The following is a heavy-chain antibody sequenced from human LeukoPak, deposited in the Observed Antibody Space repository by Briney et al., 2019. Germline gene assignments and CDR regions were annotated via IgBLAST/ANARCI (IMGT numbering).Heavy chain of an antibody. D-gene: IGHD3-9*01. CDR1: GFTFSSYW. CDR3: ARGGNYDILTGRLY. CDR2: INSDGSST. Sequence: GGSLRLSCAASGFTFSSYWMHWVRHAPGKGLVWVSRINSDGSSTSYADSVKGRFTISRDNAKNSLYLQMNSLRAEDTAVYYCARGGNYDILTGRLYWGQGTLVTVSS. V-gene: IGHV3-74*01. J-gene: IGHJ4*02.